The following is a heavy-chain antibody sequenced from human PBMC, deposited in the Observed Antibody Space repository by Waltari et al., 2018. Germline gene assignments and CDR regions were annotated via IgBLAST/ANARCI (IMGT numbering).Heavy chain of an antibody. Sequence: EVQLVQSGAEAKKPGESLKISCKGSGYSFTSYWLGWVRQMPGKGLEWMGIIYPGDSDTRTSPSFQEQDNISTGKSISTAYRQWRSLKATGTAMYYCARHEGAVAADYWGQGTLFTVSS. D-gene: IGHD6-13*01. CDR3: ARHEGAVAADY. V-gene: IGHV5-51*01. CDR2: IYPGDSDT. CDR1: GYSFTSYW. J-gene: IGHJ4*02.